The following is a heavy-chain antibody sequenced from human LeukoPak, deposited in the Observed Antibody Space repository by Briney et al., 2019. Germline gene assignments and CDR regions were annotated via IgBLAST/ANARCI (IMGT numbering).Heavy chain of an antibody. CDR3: ARDRVDTRRSGSYVWFDP. CDR1: GGSINNYF. Sequence: PSETLSLTCTVSGGSINNYFWSRIRQPPGKGLEWIGYVYYSGSTSYNPSLKSRVTISVDTSKNQFSLKLSSVTAADTAVYYCARDRVDTRRSGSYVWFDPWGQGTLVTVSS. CDR2: VYYSGST. V-gene: IGHV4-59*01. D-gene: IGHD1-26*01. J-gene: IGHJ5*02.